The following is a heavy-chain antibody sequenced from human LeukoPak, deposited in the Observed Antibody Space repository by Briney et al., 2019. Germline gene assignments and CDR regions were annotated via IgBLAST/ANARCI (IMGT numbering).Heavy chain of an antibody. CDR1: GFTFSSYW. Sequence: GGSLRLSCAASGFTFSSYWMSGVRQAPGKGLEWVANIKQDGSEKYYVDSVKGRFTISRDNAKNSLYLQMNSLRAEDTAVYYCARTVVVAAYYFDYWGQGTLVTVSS. CDR3: ARTVVVAAYYFDY. D-gene: IGHD2-15*01. CDR2: IKQDGSEK. J-gene: IGHJ4*02. V-gene: IGHV3-7*01.